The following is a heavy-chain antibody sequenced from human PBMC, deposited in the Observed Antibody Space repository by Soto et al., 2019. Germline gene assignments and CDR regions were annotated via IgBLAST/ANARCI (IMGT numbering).Heavy chain of an antibody. Sequence: SEKLPLTCTFSGGFISSYYWSWCRQPPGKGLEWIGYIYYSGSTNYNPSLKSRVTISVDTSKNQFSLKLSSVTAADTAVYYCARLGFLEWLSTPHRYYYYGIDVWSKGNEGTVAS. CDR1: GGFISSYY. CDR2: IYYSGST. J-gene: IGHJ6*04. D-gene: IGHD3-3*01. V-gene: IGHV4-59*01. CDR3: ARLGFLEWLSTPHRYYYYGIDV.